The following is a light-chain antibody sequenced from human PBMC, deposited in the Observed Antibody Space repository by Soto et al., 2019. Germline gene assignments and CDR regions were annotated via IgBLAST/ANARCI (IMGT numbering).Light chain of an antibody. CDR2: DVS. CDR3: SSYTSSSTRV. V-gene: IGLV2-14*01. Sequence: QSALTQPASVSGSPGQSLTISCTGTSSDVGAYNYVSWYQQHPGKAPKLMIYDVSNRPSGVSNRFSGSKSGNTASLTISGLQAEDEADYYCSSYTSSSTRVFGTGTKLTVL. CDR1: SSDVGAYNY. J-gene: IGLJ1*01.